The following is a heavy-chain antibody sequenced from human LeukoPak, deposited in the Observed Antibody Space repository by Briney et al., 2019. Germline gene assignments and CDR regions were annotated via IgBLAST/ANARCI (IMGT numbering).Heavy chain of an antibody. CDR3: ARDGWYYDSSGYPSDAFDI. CDR1: GFTFSSYW. CDR2: IKQDGSEK. J-gene: IGHJ3*02. V-gene: IGHV3-7*01. Sequence: GGSLRLSCAASGFTFSSYWMSWVRQAPGKGLEWVANIKQDGSEKYYVDSVKGRFTISRDNAKNSLYLQMNSLRAEDTAVYYCARDGWYYDSSGYPSDAFDIWGHGTMVTVSS. D-gene: IGHD3-22*01.